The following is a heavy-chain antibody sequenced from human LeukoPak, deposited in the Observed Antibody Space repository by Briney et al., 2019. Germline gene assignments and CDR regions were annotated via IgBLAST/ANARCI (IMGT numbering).Heavy chain of an antibody. CDR2: NKNKGNRT. CDR3: TMTTVGFDY. V-gene: IGHV3-74*03. J-gene: IGHJ4*02. D-gene: IGHD4-23*01. Sequence: PGGSLRLSCAASGFTLSSYWMHSVRQAPGKGLMWVSRNKNKGNRTTYEDSVNGKCTISRDSTKNTLYLQMNMERADDTAVYYCTMTTVGFDYWGQGTLVTVSS. CDR1: GFTLSSYW.